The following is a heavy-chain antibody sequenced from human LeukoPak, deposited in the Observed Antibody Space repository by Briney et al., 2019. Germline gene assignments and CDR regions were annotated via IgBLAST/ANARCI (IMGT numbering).Heavy chain of an antibody. CDR3: ARATAYGLLTGVFDY. CDR1: GGSFSGYY. V-gene: IGHV4-34*01. CDR2: INHSGST. J-gene: IGHJ4*02. D-gene: IGHD3-10*01. Sequence: SETLSLTCAVYGGSFSGYYWSWIRQPPGKGLEWIGEINHSGSTNYNPSLKSRVTISVDTSKTQFSLNLTSVTAADTAVYYRARATAYGLLTGVFDYWGPGTLVTVSS.